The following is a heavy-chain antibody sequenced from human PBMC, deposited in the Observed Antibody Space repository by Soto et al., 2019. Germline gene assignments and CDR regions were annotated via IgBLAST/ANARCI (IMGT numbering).Heavy chain of an antibody. Sequence: PGGSLRLSCAASGFTFSSYAMHWVRQAPGKGLEWVAVISYDGSNKYYADSVKGRFTISRDNSKNTLYLQMNSLRAEDTAVYYCARDWEVAAPGNYCYYGMDVWGQGTTVTVSS. V-gene: IGHV3-30-3*01. J-gene: IGHJ6*02. CDR2: ISYDGSNK. CDR1: GFTFSSYA. D-gene: IGHD2-15*01. CDR3: ARDWEVAAPGNYCYYGMDV.